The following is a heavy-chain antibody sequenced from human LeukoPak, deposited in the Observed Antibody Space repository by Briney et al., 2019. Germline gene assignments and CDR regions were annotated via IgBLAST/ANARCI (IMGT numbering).Heavy chain of an antibody. CDR2: INPNSGGT. CDR1: GYTFTGYY. D-gene: IGHD6-13*01. J-gene: IGHJ5*02. Sequence: ASVKVSCKASGYTFTGYYMHWVRQAPGQGLEWMGWINPNSGGTNYAQKFQGRVTMTRDTSISTAYMELSRLRSDDTAVYYCAGLPSYSSTNWFDPWGQGTLVTVSS. V-gene: IGHV1-2*02. CDR3: AGLPSYSSTNWFDP.